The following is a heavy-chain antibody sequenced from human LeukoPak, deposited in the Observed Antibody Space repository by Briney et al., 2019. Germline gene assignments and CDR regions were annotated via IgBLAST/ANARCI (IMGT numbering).Heavy chain of an antibody. CDR2: IIPIFGTA. CDR1: GGTFSSYA. V-gene: IGHV1-69*13. CDR3: ARVGGGRYCSGGSCYQGWFDP. J-gene: IGHJ5*02. Sequence: SVKVSCKASGGTFSSYAISWVRQAPGQGLEWMGGIIPIFGTANYAQKFQGRVTITADESTSTAYMELRSLRSDDTAVYYCARVGGGRYCSGGSCYQGWFDPWGQGTLVTVSS. D-gene: IGHD2-15*01.